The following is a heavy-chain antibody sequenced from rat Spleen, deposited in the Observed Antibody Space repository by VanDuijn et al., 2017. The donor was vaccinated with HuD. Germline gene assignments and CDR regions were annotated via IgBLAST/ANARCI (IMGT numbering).Heavy chain of an antibody. D-gene: IGHD1-2*01. V-gene: IGHV2-13*01. CDR2: IGGNGDT. CDR3: ARADIAAISTGGI. J-gene: IGHJ2*01. CDR1: GFSLNNYG. Sequence: QVQLKESGPGLVQPSQTLSLTCTVSGFSLNNYGVIWVRQPPGEGLEWMGIIGGNGDTNYNSALKSRLSISRDTSKSQLYLKMNSLQTEDTATYYWARADIAAISTGGIWGQGVMVTVSS.